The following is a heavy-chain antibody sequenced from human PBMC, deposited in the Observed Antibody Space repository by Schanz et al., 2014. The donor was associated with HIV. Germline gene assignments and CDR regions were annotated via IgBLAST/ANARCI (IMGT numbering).Heavy chain of an antibody. Sequence: EVQLVESGGGLVKPGGSLRLSCAASGFTFSSYSMNWVRQAPGKGLEWVSSISSNSNHIYYADSVKGRFTISRDNARNSLYLQMDSLRAEDTAVSYCEKAGGGFGELKELWWFDPWGQGTLVTVSS. J-gene: IGHJ5*02. CDR3: EKAGGGFGELKELWWFDP. CDR1: GFTFSSYS. D-gene: IGHD3-10*01. V-gene: IGHV3-21*01. CDR2: ISSNSNHI.